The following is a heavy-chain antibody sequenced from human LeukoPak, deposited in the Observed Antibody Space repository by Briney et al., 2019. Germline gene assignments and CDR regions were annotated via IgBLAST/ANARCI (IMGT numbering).Heavy chain of an antibody. Sequence: GESLKISCKGSGYSFTSYWIGWVRQMPGKGLEWMGIIYPGDSDTRYSPSFQGQVTISADKSISTAYLQWSSLKASDTAMYYCARHIVVVPGINWFDPWGQGTLVTVSS. CDR3: ARHIVVVPGINWFDP. V-gene: IGHV5-51*01. CDR1: GYSFTSYW. D-gene: IGHD2-2*01. CDR2: IYPGDSDT. J-gene: IGHJ5*02.